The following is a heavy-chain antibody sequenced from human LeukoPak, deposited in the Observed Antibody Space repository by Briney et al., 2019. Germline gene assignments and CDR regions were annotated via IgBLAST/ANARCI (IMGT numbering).Heavy chain of an antibody. J-gene: IGHJ4*02. CDR2: INSDGSST. Sequence: GGSLRLSCAASGFTFSSYWMHWVRQAPGKGLVWVSRINSDGSSTSYADSVKGRFTISRDNAKNTLYLQMNSLRAEDTAVYYCCKTYSSGWYYFDYWGQGTLVTVSS. CDR1: GFTFSSYW. V-gene: IGHV3-74*01. D-gene: IGHD6-19*01. CDR3: CKTYSSGWYYFDY.